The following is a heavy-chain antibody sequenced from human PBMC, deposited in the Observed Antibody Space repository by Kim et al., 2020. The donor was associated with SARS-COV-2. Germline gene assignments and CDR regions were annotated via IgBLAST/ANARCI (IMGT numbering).Heavy chain of an antibody. CDR3: AGDQGDTAMVTRDY. D-gene: IGHD5-18*01. Sequence: AQKFQGRVTITADKSTSTAYMELSSLRSEDTAVYYCAGDQGDTAMVTRDYWGQGTLVTVSS. J-gene: IGHJ4*02. V-gene: IGHV1-69*04.